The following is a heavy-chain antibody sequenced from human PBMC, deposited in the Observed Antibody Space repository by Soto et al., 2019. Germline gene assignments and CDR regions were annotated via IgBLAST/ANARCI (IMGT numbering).Heavy chain of an antibody. CDR1: GGSISSYY. CDR3: ARDSSVTTVTHGYYGMDV. V-gene: IGHV4-59*01. Sequence: QVQLQESGPGLVKPSETLSLTCTVSGGSISSYYWSWIRQPPGKGLEWIGYIYYSGSTNYNPSLKSRVTISVDTSKNQFSLKLSSVTAADTAVYYCARDSSVTTVTHGYYGMDVWGQGTTVTVSS. D-gene: IGHD4-17*01. CDR2: IYYSGST. J-gene: IGHJ6*02.